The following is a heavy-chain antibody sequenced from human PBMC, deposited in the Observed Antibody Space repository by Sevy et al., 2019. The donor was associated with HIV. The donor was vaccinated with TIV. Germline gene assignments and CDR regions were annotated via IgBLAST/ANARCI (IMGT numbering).Heavy chain of an antibody. CDR1: GFTFSSYT. CDR2: ISSSSSYI. D-gene: IGHD2-2*01. V-gene: IGHV3-21*01. CDR3: ARGGCTSSSCYLFDY. Sequence: GGSLRLSCVASGFTFSSYTMNWVRQAPGKGLEWVSSISSSSSYIFYADSVKGRFTISRDNAKNSLYLQMNSLRDEDTAVYYCARGGCTSSSCYLFDYWGQGTPVTVSS. J-gene: IGHJ4*02.